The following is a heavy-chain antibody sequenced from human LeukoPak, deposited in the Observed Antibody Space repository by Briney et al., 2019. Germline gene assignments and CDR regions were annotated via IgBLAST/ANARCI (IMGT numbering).Heavy chain of an antibody. D-gene: IGHD2-2*02. Sequence: SETLSLTCTVSGGSISSYYWGWIRQPAGKGLEGVGRIYTSGSTNYNPSLKSRVTMSVDTSKNQFSLKLSSVTAADTAVYYCAREYCSSTSCYTYYYYYMDVWGKGTTVTVSS. V-gene: IGHV4-4*07. CDR3: AREYCSSTSCYTYYYYYMDV. CDR1: GGSISSYY. CDR2: IYTSGST. J-gene: IGHJ6*03.